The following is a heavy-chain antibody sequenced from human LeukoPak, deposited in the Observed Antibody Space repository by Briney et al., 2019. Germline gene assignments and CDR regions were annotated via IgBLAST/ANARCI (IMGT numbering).Heavy chain of an antibody. CDR3: ARQGGDYIDY. J-gene: IGHJ4*02. CDR1: GYCISRGYY. D-gene: IGHD1-26*01. V-gene: IGHV4-38-2*01. CDR2: INLSPST. Sequence: PSYTLSLTYAVCGYCISRGYYWGLIRQPPGKGLEWIGTINLSPSTYYKPYLKRRVTISVDTSKDQCSLKLSSGTAAGTAVYYCARQGGDYIDYWGQGTLVTVSS.